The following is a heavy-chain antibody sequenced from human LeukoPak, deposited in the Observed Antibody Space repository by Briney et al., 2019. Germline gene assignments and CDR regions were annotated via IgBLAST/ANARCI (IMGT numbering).Heavy chain of an antibody. CDR3: AKEVLWFVDLMGYFDY. CDR1: GFTFSSYA. CDR2: ISGSGGST. V-gene: IGHV3-23*01. D-gene: IGHD3-10*01. Sequence: PGGSLRLSCAASGFTFSSYAMSWVRQAPGKGLEWVSAISGSGGSTYYADSVKGRFTISRDNSKNTLYLQMNSLRAEDTAVYYCAKEVLWFVDLMGYFDYWGQGTLVTVSS. J-gene: IGHJ4*02.